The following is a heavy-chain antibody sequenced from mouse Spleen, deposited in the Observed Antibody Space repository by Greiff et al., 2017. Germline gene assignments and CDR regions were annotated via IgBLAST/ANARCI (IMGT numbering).Heavy chain of an antibody. CDR3: ARGEKLGYYFDY. V-gene: IGHV1-69*01. Sequence: QVQLQQPGAELVMPGASVKLSCKASGYTFTSYWMHWVKQRPGQGLEWIGEIDPSDSYTNYNQKFKGKATLTVDKSSSTAYMQLSSLTSEDSAVYYCARGEKLGYYFDYWGQGTTLTVSS. D-gene: IGHD4-1*01. J-gene: IGHJ2*01. CDR2: IDPSDSYT. CDR1: GYTFTSYW.